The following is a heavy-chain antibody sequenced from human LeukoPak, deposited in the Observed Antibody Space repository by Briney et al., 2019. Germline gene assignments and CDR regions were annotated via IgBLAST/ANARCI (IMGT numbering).Heavy chain of an antibody. V-gene: IGHV4-39*07. CDR1: GGSISSSSYY. CDR2: IYHSGST. J-gene: IGHJ4*02. D-gene: IGHD2-2*01. CDR3: ARDEYCSSTSCYGPFDY. Sequence: SETLSLTCTVSGGSISSSSYYWGWIRQPPGKGLEWIGSIYHSGSTYYNPSLKSRVTISVDTSKNQFSLKLSSVTAADTAVYYCARDEYCSSTSCYGPFDYWGQGTLVTVSS.